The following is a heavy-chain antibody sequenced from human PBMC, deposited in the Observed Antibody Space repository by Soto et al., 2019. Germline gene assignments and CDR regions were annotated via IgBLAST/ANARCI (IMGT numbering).Heavy chain of an antibody. V-gene: IGHV3-23*01. Sequence: EVQLLESGGGLVLPGGSLRLACAASGVSFNSYAMVWVRQAPGKGLEWVSVISARGGRSYFADSVKGRFTISRDNSKKGLSLEMNNLRADDTATYFCAKGSIDYSASVDPWGQATLVLVSS. CDR1: GVSFNSYA. J-gene: IGHJ5*02. D-gene: IGHD1-26*01. CDR2: ISARGGRS. CDR3: AKGSIDYSASVDP.